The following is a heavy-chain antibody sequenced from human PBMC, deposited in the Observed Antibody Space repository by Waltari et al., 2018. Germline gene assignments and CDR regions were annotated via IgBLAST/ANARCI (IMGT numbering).Heavy chain of an antibody. J-gene: IGHJ3*01. CDR2: IVPDIGNT. V-gene: IGHV1-69*04. D-gene: IGHD1-1*01. CDR1: GGTFSTYS. CDR3: ARGRGDGWNVNTFDV. Sequence: QVQLVQSGAVMKKPGSSVTVSCKPSGGTFSTYSVSWVRQAPGQGLEWLGRIVPDIGNTNFIQKLGGRFTITVDKSTTTAYMQLNRLRFEDTAMYFCARGRGDGWNVNTFDVWGQGTMVTVSA.